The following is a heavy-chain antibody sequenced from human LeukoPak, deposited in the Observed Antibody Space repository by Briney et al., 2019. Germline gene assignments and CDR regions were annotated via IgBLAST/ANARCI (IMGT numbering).Heavy chain of an antibody. CDR1: GYTFTSYD. CDR3: AKDLYSGHNSRGVFDY. Sequence: ASVKVSCKASGYTFTSYDINWVRQATGQGLEWMGWMNPNSGNTGYAQKFQGRVTITRNTSISTAYMELSSLRAEDTAVYHCAKDLYSGHNSRGVFDYWGQGTLVTVSS. V-gene: IGHV1-8*03. J-gene: IGHJ4*02. D-gene: IGHD3-10*01. CDR2: MNPNSGNT.